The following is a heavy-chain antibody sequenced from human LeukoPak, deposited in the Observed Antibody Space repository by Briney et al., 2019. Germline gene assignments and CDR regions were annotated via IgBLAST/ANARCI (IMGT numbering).Heavy chain of an antibody. CDR3: ARVGYSSSWSKGAFDI. CDR2: IYPGDSDT. J-gene: IGHJ3*02. D-gene: IGHD6-13*01. Sequence: GESLKISFKGSGYSFTSYWIGWVRQMPGKGLEWMGIIYPGDSDTRYSPSFQGQVTISADKSISTAYLQWSSLKASDTAMYYCARVGYSSSWSKGAFDIWGQGTMVTVSS. CDR1: GYSFTSYW. V-gene: IGHV5-51*01.